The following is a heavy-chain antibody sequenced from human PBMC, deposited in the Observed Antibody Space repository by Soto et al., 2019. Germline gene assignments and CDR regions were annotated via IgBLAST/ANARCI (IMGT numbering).Heavy chain of an antibody. CDR3: ARTTADFDWLFQMDY. CDR1: GYTFTSYG. CDR2: ISAYNGNT. V-gene: IGHV1-18*01. Sequence: ASVKVSCKASGYTFTSYGISWVRQAPGQGLEWMGWISAYNGNTNYAQKLQGRVTMTTDTSTSTAYMELRSLRSDDTAVYYCARTTADFDWLFQMDYWGQGTLVTVSS. D-gene: IGHD3-9*01. J-gene: IGHJ4*02.